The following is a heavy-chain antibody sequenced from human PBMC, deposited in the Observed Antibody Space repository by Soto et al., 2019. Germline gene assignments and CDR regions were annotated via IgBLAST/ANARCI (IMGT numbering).Heavy chain of an antibody. D-gene: IGHD3-16*02. V-gene: IGHV3-15*01. CDR3: TSLYYGH. CDR2: IKSKTDGGTT. Sequence: EVQLVESGGDLVKPGGSLRLSCAASEFTFTYAWMSWVRQAPGKGLEWVGRIKSKTDGGTTDYAAPVKGRFTISRDESQNTLYLQMNSLKTEYTAVYYCTSLYYGHWGQGTLVTVSS. J-gene: IGHJ4*02. CDR1: EFTFTYAW.